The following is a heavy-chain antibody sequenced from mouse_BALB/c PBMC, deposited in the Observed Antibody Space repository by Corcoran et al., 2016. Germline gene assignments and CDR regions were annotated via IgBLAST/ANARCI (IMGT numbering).Heavy chain of an antibody. J-gene: IGHJ4*01. V-gene: IGHV9-1*02. CDR3: AREPYAMDY. CDR1: GYTFTNYG. Sequence: QIQLVQSGPELKKPGETVKMSCKAAGYTFTNYGMNWVKQAPVRGLKWMGWINTYTGEPTYADDFKGRFAFSWETSASTAYLQINNLKNEDMATYFCAREPYAMDYWGQGTSVTVSS. CDR2: INTYTGEP.